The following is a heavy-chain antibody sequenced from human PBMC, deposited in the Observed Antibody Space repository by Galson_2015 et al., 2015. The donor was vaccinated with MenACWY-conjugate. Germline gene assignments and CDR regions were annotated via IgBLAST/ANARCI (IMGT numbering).Heavy chain of an antibody. CDR1: GGSISSYY. V-gene: IGHV4-59*01. Sequence: SLTCTFSGGSISSYYWSWIRQPPGKGLEWIGYIYYSGSTNYNPSLKSRVTISVDTSKNQFSLKLSSVTAADTAVYYCARAPYGSGSYLHWYFELWGRGTLVTVSS. J-gene: IGHJ2*01. CDR3: ARAPYGSGSYLHWYFEL. CDR2: IYYSGST. D-gene: IGHD3-10*01.